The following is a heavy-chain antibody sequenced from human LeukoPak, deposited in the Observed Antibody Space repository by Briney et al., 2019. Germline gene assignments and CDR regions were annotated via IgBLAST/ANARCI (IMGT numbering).Heavy chain of an antibody. J-gene: IGHJ5*02. CDR3: AKGARDGSPA. Sequence: QPGRSLRLSCAASGFTFSNYGMHWVRQAPGKGLEWVAVISYDGSNKYYADSVKGRFTISRDNSKNTLYLQMNILRAEDTAVYYCAKGARDGSPAWGQGTLVTVSS. CDR2: ISYDGSNK. D-gene: IGHD5-24*01. CDR1: GFTFSNYG. V-gene: IGHV3-30*18.